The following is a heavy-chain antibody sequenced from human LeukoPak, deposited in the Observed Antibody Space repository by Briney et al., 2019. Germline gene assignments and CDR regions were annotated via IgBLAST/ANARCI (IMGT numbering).Heavy chain of an antibody. D-gene: IGHD2-21*02. J-gene: IGHJ4*02. CDR2: IWYDGSNK. CDR3: ATVRGCGGDCYFLDY. CDR1: GFTFSFYS. V-gene: IGHV3-33*08. Sequence: GGSLRLSCATSGFTFSFYSFNWVRQAPGKGLEWVAIIWYDGSNKYYTDSVKGRFTISRDNSKNTLFLQMNSLRAEDTAVYYCATVRGCGGDCYFLDYWGRGTLVTVSS.